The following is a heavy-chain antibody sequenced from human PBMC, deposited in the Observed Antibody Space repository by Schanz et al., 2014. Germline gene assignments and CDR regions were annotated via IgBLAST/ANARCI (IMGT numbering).Heavy chain of an antibody. V-gene: IGHV1-18*03. J-gene: IGHJ2*01. CDR1: GYTFTSYG. Sequence: KVSFKASGYTFTSYGINWVRHAPGQWREWMGWISAYNGNTNYAQKRQGRVTMTTDTSTSTEYMEMRSLRGDDMAHDHCVKVTSREVCLDLWCSGTL. CDR2: ISAYNGNT. CDR3: VKVTSREVCLDL. D-gene: IGHD3-16*01.